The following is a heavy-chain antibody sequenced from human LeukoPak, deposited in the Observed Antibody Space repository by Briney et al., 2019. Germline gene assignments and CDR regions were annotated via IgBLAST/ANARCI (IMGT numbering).Heavy chain of an antibody. CDR1: GFTFSSYA. J-gene: IGHJ4*02. V-gene: IGHV3-23*01. Sequence: GSLRLSCAASGFTFSSYAMSWVRQAPGKGLEWVSTISTSGGSTYYADSVKGRFTISRDNSKNTLYLQMNSLRAEDTAVYYCAKVRFGVTARYHFDFWGQGTLVTVSS. CDR3: AKVRFGVTARYHFDF. CDR2: ISTSGGST. D-gene: IGHD3-10*01.